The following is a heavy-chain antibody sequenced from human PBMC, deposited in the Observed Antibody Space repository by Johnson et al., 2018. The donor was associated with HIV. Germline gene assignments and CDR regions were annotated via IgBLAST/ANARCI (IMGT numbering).Heavy chain of an antibody. J-gene: IGHJ3*02. CDR1: GFTFSNY. CDR2: INWNGGST. Sequence: VQLVESGGGVVQPGRSLRLSCAASGFTFSNYMSWVRQAPGKGLEWVSGINWNGGSTAYADSVKGRFTISRDNAKNSLYLQMNSLRAEDTALYYCARGLQITFGGVIAPPDVFDIWGQGTMVTVSS. D-gene: IGHD3-16*02. CDR3: ARGLQITFGGVIAPPDVFDI. V-gene: IGHV3-20*04.